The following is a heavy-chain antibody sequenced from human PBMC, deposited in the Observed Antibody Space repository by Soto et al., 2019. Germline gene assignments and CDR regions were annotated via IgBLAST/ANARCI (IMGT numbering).Heavy chain of an antibody. Sequence: GGSLRLSCAASGYTFSSYAMTWVRQAPGKGLEWVSTISGIGSTTNYADSVKGRFTISRDNSKNTLYLQVNSLRVDDTAVYYCAKDRARGFSYSSPAPHDYWGQGTLVTVSS. D-gene: IGHD5-18*01. CDR2: ISGIGSTT. V-gene: IGHV3-23*01. CDR1: GYTFSSYA. J-gene: IGHJ4*02. CDR3: AKDRARGFSYSSPAPHDY.